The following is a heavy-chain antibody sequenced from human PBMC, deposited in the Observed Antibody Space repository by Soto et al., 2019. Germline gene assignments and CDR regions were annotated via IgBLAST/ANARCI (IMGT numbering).Heavy chain of an antibody. CDR3: ARGRDYYGSGSYYFPLGYYYYCMDV. J-gene: IGHJ6*02. V-gene: IGHV4-34*01. CDR2: INHSGST. CDR1: GGSFSDYF. Sequence: SETLSLTCAVFGGSFSDYFWSWIRQPPGKGLEWVGEINHSGSTNYNPPLKSRVTISVDTSKNQFSLKLSSVTAADTAVYYCARGRDYYGSGSYYFPLGYYYYCMDVWGQGTTVTVSS. D-gene: IGHD3-10*01.